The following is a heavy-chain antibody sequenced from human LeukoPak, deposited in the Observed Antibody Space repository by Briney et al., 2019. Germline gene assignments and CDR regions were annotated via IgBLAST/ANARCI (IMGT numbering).Heavy chain of an antibody. CDR2: ISSNGGST. V-gene: IGHV3-64*01. Sequence: GGSLRLSCAASGFTFSSYAMHWVRQAPGKGLEYVSAISSNGGSTYYANSVKGRFTISRDNSKNTLYLQMGSLSAEDMALYYCARGQEPRYSSSWYMDWGQGTLVTVSS. J-gene: IGHJ4*02. D-gene: IGHD6-13*01. CDR3: ARGQEPRYSSSWYMD. CDR1: GFTFSSYA.